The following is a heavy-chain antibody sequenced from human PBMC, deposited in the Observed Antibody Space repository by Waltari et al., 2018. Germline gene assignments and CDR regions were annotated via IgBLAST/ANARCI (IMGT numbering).Heavy chain of an antibody. CDR3: ARDLFPNFWSGYGFDF. D-gene: IGHD3-3*01. Sequence: QVHLVQSGAEVRKPGASVRVSCQTSGYTFSDHYIYWVRQAPGQGLEWMGWINPKRGATNPAQKYQGRVTRTTDTSTNTVYMELRRLTSDDTAVYYCARDLFPNFWSGYGFDFWGQGTKVTVSS. J-gene: IGHJ3*01. CDR2: INPKRGAT. V-gene: IGHV1-2*02. CDR1: GYTFSDHY.